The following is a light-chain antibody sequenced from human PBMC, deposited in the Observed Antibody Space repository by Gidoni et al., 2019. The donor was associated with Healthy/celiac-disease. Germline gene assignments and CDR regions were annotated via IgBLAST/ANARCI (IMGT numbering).Light chain of an antibody. CDR3: QAWDSSTGV. CDR1: KLGDKY. J-gene: IGLJ2*01. V-gene: IGLV3-1*01. CDR2: QDS. Sequence: SSDLSQPPSVSAPPGQTASITCPGDKLGDKYACWYQQKPGQSPVLVIYQDSKRPSGIPERFSGSNSGNTATLTISGTQAMDEADYYCQAWDSSTGVFGGGTKLTVL.